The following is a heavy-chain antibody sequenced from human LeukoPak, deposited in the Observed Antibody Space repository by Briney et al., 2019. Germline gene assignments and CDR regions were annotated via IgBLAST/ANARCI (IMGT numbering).Heavy chain of an antibody. CDR1: GGSISSYY. D-gene: IGHD3-10*01. J-gene: IGHJ4*02. V-gene: IGHV4-59*01. CDR2: IYYSGST. CDR3: ARGGYKPIDFDY. Sequence: KPSETLSLTCTVSGGSISSYYWSWIRQPPGKGLEWIGYIYYSGSTSYNPSLKSRVTISVDTSKNQFSPKLSSVTAADTAVYYCARGGYKPIDFDYWGQGTLVTVSS.